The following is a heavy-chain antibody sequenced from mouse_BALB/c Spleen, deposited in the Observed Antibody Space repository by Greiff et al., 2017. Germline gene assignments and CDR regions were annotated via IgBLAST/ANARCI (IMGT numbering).Heavy chain of an antibody. CDR2: ISYDGSN. Sequence: DVQLQESGPGLVKPSQSLSLTCSVTGYSITSGYYWNWIRQFPGNKLEWMGYISYDGSNNYNPSLKNRISITRDTSKNQFFLKLNSVTTEDTATYYCARGTIPAMDYWGQGTSVTVSS. V-gene: IGHV3-6*02. J-gene: IGHJ4*01. CDR3: ARGTIPAMDY. CDR1: GYSITSGYY.